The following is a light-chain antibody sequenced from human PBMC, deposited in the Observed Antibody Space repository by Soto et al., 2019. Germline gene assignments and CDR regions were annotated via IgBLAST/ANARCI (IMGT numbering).Light chain of an antibody. J-gene: IGKJ4*01. Sequence: EVVLTQSPGTLSLSPGERATLSCRASQSVRSTYLAWYQQKPGQAPRLLICGASKRQRGVPDRFSGGGSETDFTLTISSLEPEDFAVYYCQQFSGSVTFGGGTRVDIK. CDR3: QQFSGSVT. V-gene: IGKV3-20*01. CDR2: GAS. CDR1: QSVRSTY.